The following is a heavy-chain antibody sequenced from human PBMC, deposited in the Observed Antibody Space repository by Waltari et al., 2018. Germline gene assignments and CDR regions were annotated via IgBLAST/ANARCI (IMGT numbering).Heavy chain of an antibody. CDR2: IRYDGSNK. CDR1: GFTFSSYG. D-gene: IGHD1-26*01. V-gene: IGHV3-30*02. Sequence: QVQLVESGGGVVQPGGSLRLSCAASGFTFSSYGMHWFRQAPGKGLEWVAFIRYDGSNKYYADSVKGRFTISRDNSKNTLYLQMNSLRAEDTAVYYCAKDAVYSGSYYGDKYYFDYWGQGTLVTVSS. J-gene: IGHJ4*02. CDR3: AKDAVYSGSYYGDKYYFDY.